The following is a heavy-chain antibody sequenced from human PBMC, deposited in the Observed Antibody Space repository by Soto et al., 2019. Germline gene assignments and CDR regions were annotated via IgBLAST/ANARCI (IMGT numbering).Heavy chain of an antibody. J-gene: IGHJ5*02. CDR2: ISSSSSYI. V-gene: IGHV3-21*01. CDR1: GFTFSSYS. Sequence: GGSLRLSCAASGFTFSSYSMNWVRQAPGKGLEWVSSISSSSSYIYYADSVKGRFTISRDNAKNSLYLQMNSLRAEDTAVYYCARSWSYFESNWFDPWGQGTLVTVSS. D-gene: IGHD1-26*01. CDR3: ARSWSYFESNWFDP.